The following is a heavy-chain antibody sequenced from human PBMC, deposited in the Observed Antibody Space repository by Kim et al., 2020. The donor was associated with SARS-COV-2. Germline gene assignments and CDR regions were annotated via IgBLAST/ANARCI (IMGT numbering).Heavy chain of an antibody. Sequence: SETLSLTCTVSGHSVSSDRMYWSWIRQPPGKGLEWIGYISSRGSTNYNSSLKSRVTISLDTSKNQFSLNLYSVTAADTAVYYCATELGAIGNAFDIWGQGTLVTVSS. D-gene: IGHD1-1*01. CDR2: ISSRGST. CDR3: ATELGAIGNAFDI. CDR1: GHSVSSDRMY. V-gene: IGHV4-61*01. J-gene: IGHJ3*02.